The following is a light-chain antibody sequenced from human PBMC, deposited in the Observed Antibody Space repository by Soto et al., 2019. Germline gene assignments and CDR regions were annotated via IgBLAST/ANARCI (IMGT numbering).Light chain of an antibody. V-gene: IGKV3-20*01. CDR3: HQYGSAPWT. J-gene: IGKJ1*01. Sequence: IVLTQSPGTLSVSPGERGSLSWRASQSVSSNYVAWYQQKPGQAPRLLISGASNRATGTPDRFRGSGSGTDFTLTITRLEPEDFAVYYCHQYGSAPWTFGQGTKVDIK. CDR1: QSVSSNY. CDR2: GAS.